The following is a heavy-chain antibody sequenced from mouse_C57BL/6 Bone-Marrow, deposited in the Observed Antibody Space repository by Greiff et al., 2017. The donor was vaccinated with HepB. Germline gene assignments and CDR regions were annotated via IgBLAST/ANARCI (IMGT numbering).Heavy chain of an antibody. CDR1: GFTFSNYW. Sequence: EVKLVESGGGLVQPGGSMKLSCVASGFTFSNYWMNWVRQSPEKGLEWVAQIRLKSDNYATHYAESVKGRFTISRDDSKSSVYLQMNNLRAEDTGVYYCSPLTVPWYFDVWGTGTTVTVSS. CDR2: IRLKSDNYAT. J-gene: IGHJ1*03. V-gene: IGHV6-3*01. CDR3: SPLTVPWYFDV. D-gene: IGHD1-1*01.